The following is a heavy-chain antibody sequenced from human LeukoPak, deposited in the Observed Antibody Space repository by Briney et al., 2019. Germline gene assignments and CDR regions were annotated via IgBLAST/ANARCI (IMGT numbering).Heavy chain of an antibody. CDR3: AREPDYDILTGYPNDAFDI. V-gene: IGHV1-2*02. J-gene: IGHJ3*02. CDR1: GYTFTGYY. Sequence: ASVKVSCKASGYTFTGYYMHWVRQAPGQGLEWMGWINPNSGGTNYAQKFQGRVTMTRDTSISTAYVELSRLRSDDTAVYYCAREPDYDILTGYPNDAFDIWGQGTMVTVSS. D-gene: IGHD3-9*01. CDR2: INPNSGGT.